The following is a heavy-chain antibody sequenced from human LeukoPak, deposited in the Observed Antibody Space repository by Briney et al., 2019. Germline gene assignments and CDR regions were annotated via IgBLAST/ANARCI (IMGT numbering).Heavy chain of an antibody. CDR3: AGERRVGRQVDNWFDP. CDR2: IYHSGTT. J-gene: IGHJ5*02. D-gene: IGHD6-13*01. Sequence: SETLSLTCTVSGYSISGGFYWDWIRQPPGKGLEWIGSIYHSGTTFYNPSLKSRLTISVDTSRNQFSLKLSSVTAADTAVYYCAGERRVGRQVDNWFDPWGQGTLVTVSS. V-gene: IGHV4-38-2*02. CDR1: GYSISGGFY.